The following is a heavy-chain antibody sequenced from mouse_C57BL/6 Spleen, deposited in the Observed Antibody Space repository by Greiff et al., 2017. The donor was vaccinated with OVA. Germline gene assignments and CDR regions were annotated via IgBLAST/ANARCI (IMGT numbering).Heavy chain of an antibody. J-gene: IGHJ4*01. CDR2: IYWDDDK. Sequence: LQQSGPGILQSSQTLSLTCSFSGFSLSTSGMGVSWIRQPSGKGLEWLAHIYWDDDKRYNPSLKSRLTISKDTSRNQVFLKITSVDTADTATYYCARKGSYDLEAMDYWGQGTSVTVSS. CDR1: GFSLSTSGMG. D-gene: IGHD2-12*01. V-gene: IGHV8-12*01. CDR3: ARKGSYDLEAMDY.